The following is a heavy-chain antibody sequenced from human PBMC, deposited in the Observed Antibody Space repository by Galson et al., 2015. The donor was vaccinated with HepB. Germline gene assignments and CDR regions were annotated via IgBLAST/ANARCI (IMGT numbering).Heavy chain of an antibody. V-gene: IGHV1-8*02. CDR3: ARGGYYASGSSPIAN. CDR1: GYTFTSYD. J-gene: IGHJ1*01. CDR2: INPDSGNT. D-gene: IGHD3-10*01. Sequence: SVKVSCKASGYTFTSYDINWVRQAPGQGLEWMGLINPDSGNTAYAQKFQGRVTMTRNTSISTAYMELSSLRSEDTAVYYCARGGYYASGSSPIANWGQGTLVTASS.